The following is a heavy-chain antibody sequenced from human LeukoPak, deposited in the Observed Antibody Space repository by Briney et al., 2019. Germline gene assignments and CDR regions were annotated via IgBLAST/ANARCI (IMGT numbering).Heavy chain of an antibody. V-gene: IGHV3-73*01. CDR3: TSRPLLSYYGSGRTRSDY. J-gene: IGHJ4*02. CDR1: GFTFSGSA. Sequence: AVGSLRLSCAASGFTFSGSAMHWVRQASGKGLEWVGRIRSKANSYATAYAASVKGRFTISRDDSKNTTYLQMNSLKTEDTAVYYCTSRPLLSYYGSGRTRSDYWGQGTLVTVSS. CDR2: IRSKANSYAT. D-gene: IGHD3-10*01.